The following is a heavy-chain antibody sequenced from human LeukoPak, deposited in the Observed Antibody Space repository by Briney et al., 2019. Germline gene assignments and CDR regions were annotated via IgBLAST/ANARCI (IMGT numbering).Heavy chain of an antibody. D-gene: IGHD3-10*01. V-gene: IGHV1-8*01. CDR3: ARDGRFGELFDY. Sequence: ASVKVSCKASGYTFTSYHINWVRQATGQGLEWVGWMNPNNSDIGYAQKFQGRVTMTRNTSIGTAYMELRSLRSDDTAVYYCARDGRFGELFDYWGQGTLVTVSS. CDR1: GYTFTSYH. J-gene: IGHJ4*02. CDR2: MNPNNSDI.